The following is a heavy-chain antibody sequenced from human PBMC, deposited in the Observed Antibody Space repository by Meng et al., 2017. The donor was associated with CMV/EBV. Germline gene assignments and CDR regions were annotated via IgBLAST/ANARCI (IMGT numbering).Heavy chain of an antibody. Sequence: GESLKISCAASGFTFSSYWMNWVRQAPGRGLEWLANIKQDGSEKYYVDSVKGRFTLSRDNAKNTLYLQMNSLRAEDTAVYYCAREDIGHGMDVWGQGTTVTVSS. J-gene: IGHJ6*02. CDR3: AREDIGHGMDV. V-gene: IGHV3-7*03. CDR1: GFTFSSYW. CDR2: IKQDGSEK. D-gene: IGHD2-15*01.